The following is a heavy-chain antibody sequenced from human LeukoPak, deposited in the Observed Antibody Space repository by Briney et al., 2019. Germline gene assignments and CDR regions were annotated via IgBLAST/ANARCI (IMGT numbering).Heavy chain of an antibody. CDR2: INPSGST. Sequence: PSETLSLTCAVYGGSFSGYYWSWIRQPPGKGLEWIGEINPSGSTNYIPSLKSRVTISVDTSKNQFSLKLSSVAAADTAVYYCARGQSSWNDGLLDYWGQGNLVTVSS. D-gene: IGHD1-1*01. CDR1: GGSFSGYY. CDR3: ARGQSSWNDGLLDY. V-gene: IGHV4-34*01. J-gene: IGHJ4*02.